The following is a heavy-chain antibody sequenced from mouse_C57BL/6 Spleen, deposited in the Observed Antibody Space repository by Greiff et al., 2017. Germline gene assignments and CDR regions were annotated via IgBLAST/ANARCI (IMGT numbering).Heavy chain of an antibody. CDR2: FYPGSGSI. Sequence: QVQLQQSGAELVKPGASVKLSCKASGYTFTEYTIHWVKQRSGQGLEWIGWFYPGSGSIKYNEKFKDEATLTADKSSSTVYMELSRLTSEDSAVYVCARDEGESYYYGSSLDYWGQGTTLTVSS. CDR3: ARDEGESYYYGSSLDY. V-gene: IGHV1-62-2*01. CDR1: GYTFTEYT. D-gene: IGHD1-1*01. J-gene: IGHJ2*01.